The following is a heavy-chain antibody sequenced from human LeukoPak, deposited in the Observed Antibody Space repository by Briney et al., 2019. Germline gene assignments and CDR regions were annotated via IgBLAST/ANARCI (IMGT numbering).Heavy chain of an antibody. CDR1: GGSVNSGGYY. D-gene: IGHD4-17*01. CDR2: IYYSGRT. J-gene: IGHJ4*02. V-gene: IGHV4-31*03. CDR3: ARSSDYGDYD. Sequence: SETLSLTCTVSGGSVNSGGYYWTWIRQHPGKGLEWLGYIYYSGRTYYNPSLKSRITISLDTSKNQFSLNLTSVSAADTAFYFCARSSDYGDYDWGQGTLVTVSS.